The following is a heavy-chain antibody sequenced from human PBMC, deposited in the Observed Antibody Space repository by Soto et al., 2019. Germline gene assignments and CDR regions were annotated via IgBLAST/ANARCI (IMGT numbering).Heavy chain of an antibody. CDR1: GFTFTSSA. Sequence: ASVKVSCKASGFTFTSSAVQWVRQARGQRLEWIGWIVVGSGNTNYAQKFQERVTITRDMSTSTAYMELSSLRSEDTAVYYCAAESPYSSGYYYSIGGLAFDIWGQGTMVTVSS. CDR3: AAESPYSSGYYYSIGGLAFDI. CDR2: IVVGSGNT. J-gene: IGHJ3*02. V-gene: IGHV1-58*01. D-gene: IGHD3-22*01.